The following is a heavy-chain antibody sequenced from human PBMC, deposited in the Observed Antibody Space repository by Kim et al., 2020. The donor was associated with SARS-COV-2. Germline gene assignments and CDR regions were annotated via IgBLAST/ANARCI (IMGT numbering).Heavy chain of an antibody. Sequence: SETLSLTCAVYGGSFSGYYWSWIRQPPGKGLEWIGEINHSGSTNYNPSLKSRVTISVDTSKNQFSLKLSSVTAADTAVYYCARGVLLWFGGSSDNAFDIWGQGTMVTVSS. J-gene: IGHJ3*02. CDR3: ARGVLLWFGGSSDNAFDI. CDR1: GGSFSGYY. CDR2: INHSGST. V-gene: IGHV4-34*01. D-gene: IGHD3-10*01.